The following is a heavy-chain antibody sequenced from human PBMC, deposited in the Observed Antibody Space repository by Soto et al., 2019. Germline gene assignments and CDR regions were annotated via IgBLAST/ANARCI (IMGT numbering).Heavy chain of an antibody. CDR2: IYYSGST. D-gene: IGHD2-2*01. CDR1: GGSISSYY. CDR3: ARAGIVVVTAASSYYYYGMDV. V-gene: IGHV4-59*01. Sequence: SETLSLTCTVSGGSISSYYWSWIRQPPGKGLEWIGYIYYSGSTNYNPSLKSRVTISVDTSKNQFSLKLSSVTAADTAVYYCARAGIVVVTAASSYYYYGMDVWGQGTTVTVSS. J-gene: IGHJ6*02.